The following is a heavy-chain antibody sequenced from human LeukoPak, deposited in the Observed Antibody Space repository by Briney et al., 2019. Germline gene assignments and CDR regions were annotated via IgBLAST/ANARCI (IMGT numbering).Heavy chain of an antibody. V-gene: IGHV3-30*04. D-gene: IGHD3-16*01. CDR2: ISYDGSNK. Sequence: GGSLRLSCAASGFTFSSYAMHWVRQAPGKGLEWVAVISYDGSNKYYADSVKGRFTVSRDNSKNTLYLQMNSLRAEDTAVYYCASSTYYDYRTDYWGQGTLVTVSS. J-gene: IGHJ4*02. CDR3: ASSTYYDYRTDY. CDR1: GFTFSSYA.